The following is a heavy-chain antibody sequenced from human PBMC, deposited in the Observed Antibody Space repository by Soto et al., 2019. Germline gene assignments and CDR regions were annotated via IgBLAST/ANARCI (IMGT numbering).Heavy chain of an antibody. CDR3: ARDLVAAAAPRYFDY. V-gene: IGHV3-48*03. CDR1: GFTFSSYE. CDR2: ISSSGSTI. J-gene: IGHJ4*02. D-gene: IGHD6-13*01. Sequence: GGSLRLSCAASGFTFSSYEMNWVRQAPGKGLEWVSYISSSGSTIYYADSVKGRFTISRDNAKNSLYLQMNSLRAEDTAVYYCARDLVAAAAPRYFDYWGQGTLVTVSP.